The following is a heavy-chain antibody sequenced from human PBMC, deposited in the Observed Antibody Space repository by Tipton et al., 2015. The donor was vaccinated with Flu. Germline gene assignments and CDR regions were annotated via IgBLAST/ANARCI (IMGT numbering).Heavy chain of an antibody. Sequence: LRLSCSVSGDSIGSPYYWGWIRQPPGKGLEWIGNVHRTGSTYYNPSLKSRVTISVARSKNEFSLRLRSVTAADTAVYYCARGTGYPNTYFDSWGQGTLVTVSS. V-gene: IGHV4-38-2*02. J-gene: IGHJ4*02. D-gene: IGHD5-12*01. CDR2: VHRTGST. CDR1: GDSIGSPYY. CDR3: ARGTGYPNTYFDS.